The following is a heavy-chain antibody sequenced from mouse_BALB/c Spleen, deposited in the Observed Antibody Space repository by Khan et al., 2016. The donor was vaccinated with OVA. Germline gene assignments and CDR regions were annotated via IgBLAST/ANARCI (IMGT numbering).Heavy chain of an antibody. CDR3: ARMARTIN. V-gene: IGHV5-6-3*01. J-gene: IGHJ2*01. Sequence: EVQVVESGGGLVQPGGSLKLSCAASGFTFSSYGMSWVRQTPDKRLELVATINSNGGSTYYPDSVTGRFTISRDNATNPLYLHMSSTNHEDTAIHYGARMARTINWGQGTTLTVSS. CDR2: INSNGGST. CDR1: GFTFSSYG.